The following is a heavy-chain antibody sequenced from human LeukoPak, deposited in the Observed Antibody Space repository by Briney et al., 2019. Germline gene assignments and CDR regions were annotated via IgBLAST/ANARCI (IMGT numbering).Heavy chain of an antibody. CDR3: ARVGSSGWYVHPTLDY. CDR2: INPNSGDT. CDR1: GYTFTGYY. J-gene: IGHJ4*02. V-gene: IGHV1-2*02. D-gene: IGHD6-19*01. Sequence: ASVKVSXKASGYTFTGYYMHWVRQAPGQGLEWVGWINPNSGDTNYAQKFQGRVTVTRDTSISTAYMELSSLRSDDTAVYYCARVGSSGWYVHPTLDYWGQGTLVTVSS.